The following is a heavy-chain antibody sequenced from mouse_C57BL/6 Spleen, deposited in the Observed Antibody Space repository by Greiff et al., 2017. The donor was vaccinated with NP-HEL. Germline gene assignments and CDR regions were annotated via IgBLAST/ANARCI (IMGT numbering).Heavy chain of an antibody. J-gene: IGHJ4*01. CDR3: ARGRGYDGYFFYAMDY. CDR1: GYTFTSYG. CDR2: IYPRSGNT. V-gene: IGHV1-81*01. Sequence: VQLQQSGAELARPGASVKLSCKASGYTFTSYGISWVKQRTGQGLEWIGEIYPRSGNTYYNEKFKGKATLTADKSSSTAYMELRSLTSEDSAVYFCARGRGYDGYFFYAMDYWGQGTSVTVSS. D-gene: IGHD2-3*01.